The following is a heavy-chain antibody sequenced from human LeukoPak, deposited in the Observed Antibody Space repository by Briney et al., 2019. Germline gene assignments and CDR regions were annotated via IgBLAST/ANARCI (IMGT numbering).Heavy chain of an antibody. CDR1: GGSFSGYY. D-gene: IGHD2-15*01. V-gene: IGHV4-34*01. J-gene: IGHJ4*02. Sequence: SETLSLTCAVYGGSFSGYYWSWIRQPPGKGLEWIGEINHSGSTNYNPSLKSRVTISVDTSKNQFSLKPSSVTAADTAVYYCARGRGGATPHWGQGTLVTVSS. CDR3: ARGRGGATPH. CDR2: INHSGST.